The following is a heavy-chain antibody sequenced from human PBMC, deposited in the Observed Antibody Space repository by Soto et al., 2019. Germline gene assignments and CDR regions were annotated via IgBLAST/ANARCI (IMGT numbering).Heavy chain of an antibody. D-gene: IGHD6-19*01. CDR2: ISTSSSTI. V-gene: IGHV3-48*01. J-gene: IGHJ6*02. CDR3: AKDLRGSGWNYYYGMDV. Sequence: GGSLRLSCAASGFTFRSYSMNWVRQAPGKGLEWVSYISTSSSTIYYADSVKGRFTISRDNSKNTLYLQMNSLRAEDTAVYYCAKDLRGSGWNYYYGMDVWGQGTTVTVSS. CDR1: GFTFRSYS.